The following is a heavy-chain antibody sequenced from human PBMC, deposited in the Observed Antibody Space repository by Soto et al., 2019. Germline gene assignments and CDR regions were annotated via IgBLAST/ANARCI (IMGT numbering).Heavy chain of an antibody. J-gene: IGHJ5*02. CDR1: GYTFTSYA. CDR3: AAGVRSSGWYSWFDP. V-gene: IGHV1-3*01. CDR2: INAGNGNT. Sequence: ASVKVSCKASGYTFTSYAMHWVRQAPGQRLEWMGWINAGNGNTKYSQKFQGRVTITRDTSASTAYMELSSLRSEDTTVYYCAAGVRSSGWYSWFDPWGQGTLVTVSS. D-gene: IGHD6-19*01.